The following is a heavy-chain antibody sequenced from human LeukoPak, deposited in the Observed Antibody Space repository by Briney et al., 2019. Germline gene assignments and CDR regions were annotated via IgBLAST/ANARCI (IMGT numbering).Heavy chain of an antibody. CDR3: ARGRGSYGLDYFDY. D-gene: IGHD1-26*01. CDR1: GFTFSSYS. J-gene: IGHJ4*02. V-gene: IGHV3-48*04. Sequence: PGGSPRLSCAASGFTFSSYSMNWVRQAPGKGLEWVSYISSSSSTIYYADSVKGRFTISRDNAKNSLYLQMNSLRAEDTAVYYCARGRGSYGLDYFDYWGQGTLVTVSS. CDR2: ISSSSSTI.